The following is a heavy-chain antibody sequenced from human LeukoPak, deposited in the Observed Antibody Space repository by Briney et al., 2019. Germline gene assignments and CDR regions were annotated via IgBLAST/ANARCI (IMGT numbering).Heavy chain of an antibody. Sequence: SGTLSLTCAVSGGSISSSNWWSWVRQPPGQGLEWIGEIYHSGSTNYNPSLKSRVTISVDKSKNQFSLKLSSVTAADTAVYYCARGVVIPRIYYGMDVWGQGTTVTVSS. CDR2: IYHSGST. J-gene: IGHJ6*02. CDR1: GGSISSSNW. V-gene: IGHV4-4*02. CDR3: ARGVVIPRIYYGMDV. D-gene: IGHD3-22*01.